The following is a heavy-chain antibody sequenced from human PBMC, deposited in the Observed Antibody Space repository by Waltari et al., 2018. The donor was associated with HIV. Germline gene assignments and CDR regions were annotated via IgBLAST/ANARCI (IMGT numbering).Heavy chain of an antibody. J-gene: IGHJ4*02. D-gene: IGHD6-13*01. CDR1: GYTFTNYG. CDR3: ARSPQTIAAAGTTDY. V-gene: IGHV1-18*01. CDR2: SSAYNGNT. Sequence: QVQLVQSGAEVKKPGASVKVSCKASGYTFTNYGISWVRQAPGQGLEWMGWSSAYNGNTNYAQKLQGRVTMTTDTSTSTDYMELRSLRSDDTAVYYCARSPQTIAAAGTTDYWGQGTLVTVSS.